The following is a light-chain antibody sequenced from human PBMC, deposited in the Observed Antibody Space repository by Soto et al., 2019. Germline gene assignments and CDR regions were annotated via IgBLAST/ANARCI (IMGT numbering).Light chain of an antibody. CDR1: QSVSRN. Sequence: EIVMTQSPATLSVSPGERATLSSRASQSVSRNLAWYQQKPGQAPRLLIFGASTRATGIPARFSGSGSGTDFTLTISSLQSEDFAVYHCQQYNNWPPLYTFGQGTKLEIK. J-gene: IGKJ2*01. CDR3: QQYNNWPPLYT. V-gene: IGKV3-15*01. CDR2: GAS.